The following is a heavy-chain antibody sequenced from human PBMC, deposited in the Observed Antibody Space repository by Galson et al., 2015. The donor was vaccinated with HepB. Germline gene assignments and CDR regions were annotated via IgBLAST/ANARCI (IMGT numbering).Heavy chain of an antibody. D-gene: IGHD4-11*01. CDR2: IKQDGSVK. J-gene: IGHJ4*02. V-gene: IGHV3-7*03. CDR1: GFTFSNFW. CDR3: ATDSFSNPHY. Sequence: SLRLSCAVSGFTFSNFWMSWVRQAPGKGLEWVANIKQDGSVKTYVGSVKGRFTISRDNAKNSLFLQMNSLRAEDTAVYYCATDSFSNPHYCGQGVLVTVSS.